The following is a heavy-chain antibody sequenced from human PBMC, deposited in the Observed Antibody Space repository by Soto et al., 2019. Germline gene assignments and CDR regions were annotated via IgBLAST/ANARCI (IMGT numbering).Heavy chain of an antibody. Sequence: PAGSLRLSCAASGFTFNNYATNWVRQAPGKGLEWDATISATGGSTYYADSVKGRFTISRDNSKNTLYLQMNGLRVEDTAVYYCAKDRLAGNFDYWGQGTQVTVSX. CDR3: AKDRLAGNFDY. CDR1: GFTFNNYA. CDR2: ISATGGST. J-gene: IGHJ4*02. V-gene: IGHV3-23*01.